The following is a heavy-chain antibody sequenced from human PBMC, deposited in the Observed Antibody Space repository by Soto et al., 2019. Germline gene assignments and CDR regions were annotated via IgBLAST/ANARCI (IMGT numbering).Heavy chain of an antibody. CDR2: INAGNGNT. D-gene: IGHD3-10*02. J-gene: IGHJ6*02. Sequence: ASVKVSCKASGYTFTSYAMHWVRQAPGQRLEWMGWINAGNGNTKYSQKFQGRVTITRDTSASTAYMELSSLRSEDTAVYYCARPDVRGVIGYYYGMDVWGQGTTVTVSS. CDR1: GYTFTSYA. CDR3: ARPDVRGVIGYYYGMDV. V-gene: IGHV1-3*01.